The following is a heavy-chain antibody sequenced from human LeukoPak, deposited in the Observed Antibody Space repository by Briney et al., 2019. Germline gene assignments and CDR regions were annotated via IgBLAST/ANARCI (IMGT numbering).Heavy chain of an antibody. CDR1: GYFISSGYY. Sequence: SETLSLTCTVSGYFISSGYYWGWIRQPPGKGLEWIGSIYHSGSSSYNSSLKSRVTMSIDMYKNQISLRLSSVTAADTAMYYCVRGNTYLDYWGQGTSVTVSS. CDR3: VRGNTYLDY. D-gene: IGHD3-10*01. J-gene: IGHJ4*02. CDR2: IYHSGSS. V-gene: IGHV4-38-2*02.